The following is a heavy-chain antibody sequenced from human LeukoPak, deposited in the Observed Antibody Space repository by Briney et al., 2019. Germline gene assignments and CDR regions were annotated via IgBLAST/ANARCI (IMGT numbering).Heavy chain of an antibody. Sequence: PSETLSLTCTVPGGSISRYYWSWIRQPAGKGLEWIGRIYTSGSTNYNPSLKSRVTMSLDTSKNQFSLKLSSVTAADTAVYYCARDRGVGATELDPWGQGTLGTVSS. D-gene: IGHD1-26*01. CDR2: IYTSGST. V-gene: IGHV4-4*07. CDR1: GGSISRYY. CDR3: ARDRGVGATELDP. J-gene: IGHJ5*02.